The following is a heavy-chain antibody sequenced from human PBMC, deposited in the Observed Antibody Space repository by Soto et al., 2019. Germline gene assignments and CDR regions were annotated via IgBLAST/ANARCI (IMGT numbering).Heavy chain of an antibody. CDR1: GDSMDSGEYY. V-gene: IGHV4-30-4*01. J-gene: IGHJ5*02. CDR2: IHHSGRT. D-gene: IGHD3-16*01. Sequence: PSETLSLTCTLSGDSMDSGEYYWRWIRQPPGKGLEWVGSIHHSGRTFYNPSLKCRLTVSVDMSKNHLLLKLTSVTAADTATYFCAREDCHNYVGRVRFDLWGQGIMVTVSS. CDR3: AREDCHNYVGRVRFDL.